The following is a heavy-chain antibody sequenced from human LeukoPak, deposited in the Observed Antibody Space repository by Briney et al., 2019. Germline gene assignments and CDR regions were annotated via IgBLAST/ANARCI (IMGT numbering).Heavy chain of an antibody. Sequence: PSETLSLTCTVSGGSISSGGYYWSWIRQPPGKGLEWIGEINHSGSTNYNPSLKSRVTISVDTSKNQFSLKLSPVTAADTAVYYCARSLVDSPGYVLDYWGQGTLVTVSS. CDR2: INHSGST. CDR3: ARSLVDSPGYVLDY. D-gene: IGHD3-10*02. J-gene: IGHJ4*02. CDR1: GGSISSGGYY. V-gene: IGHV4-30-4*08.